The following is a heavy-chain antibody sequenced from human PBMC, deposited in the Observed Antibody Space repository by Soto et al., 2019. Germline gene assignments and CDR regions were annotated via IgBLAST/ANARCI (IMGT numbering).Heavy chain of an antibody. Sequence: EVQLVESGGGLVQPGGSLRLSCAASGFTFNSYWMHWVRQAPGKGPVWVSRISGDGSQTRYADSVQGRFTISRDNAKNTLYLQVTSPRAEDTAVYYCVRGYFYDTAGPYFDYWGQGTLVTVSS. D-gene: IGHD3-22*01. V-gene: IGHV3-74*01. CDR1: GFTFNSYW. J-gene: IGHJ4*02. CDR3: VRGYFYDTAGPYFDY. CDR2: ISGDGSQT.